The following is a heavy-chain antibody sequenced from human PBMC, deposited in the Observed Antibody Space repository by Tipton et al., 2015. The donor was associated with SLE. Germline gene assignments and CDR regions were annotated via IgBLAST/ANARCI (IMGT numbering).Heavy chain of an antibody. CDR3: AGYLEWQWGRGYFDL. Sequence: TLSLTCTVSGGSISSRTYDWSWIRQPAGKTLEWIGRLSTRGSTNYNPSLKSRVTISPDTSNNQFTLKVTSVTAADTAVYYCAGYLEWQWGRGYFDLWGRGTLVTVSS. CDR1: GGSISSRTYD. J-gene: IGHJ2*01. V-gene: IGHV4-61*02. D-gene: IGHD3-3*01. CDR2: LSTRGST.